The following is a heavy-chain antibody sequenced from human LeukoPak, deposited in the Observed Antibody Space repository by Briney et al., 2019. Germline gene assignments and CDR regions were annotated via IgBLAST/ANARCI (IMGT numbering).Heavy chain of an antibody. CDR1: GFTFSSYA. Sequence: PGGSLRLSCAASGFTFSSYAMIWVRRAPGQGLEWVSTIGTSSGVTHYADSVRGRFTISRDDSKNTLYLQMNTLRAEDTAVYYCARDDYGDSGPLFDYWGQGTLVTVSS. CDR3: ARDDYGDSGPLFDY. J-gene: IGHJ4*02. CDR2: IGTSSGVT. D-gene: IGHD4-17*01. V-gene: IGHV3-23*01.